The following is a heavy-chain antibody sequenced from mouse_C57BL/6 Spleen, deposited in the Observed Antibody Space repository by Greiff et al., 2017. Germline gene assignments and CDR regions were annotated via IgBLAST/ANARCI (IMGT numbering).Heavy chain of an antibody. CDR1: GYAFSSSW. Sequence: QVQLQQSGPELVKPGASVKISCKASGYAFSSSWMNWVKQRPGKGLEWIGRIYPGDGDTNYNGKFKGKATLTADKSSSTAYMQLSSLTSEDSAVYFCAREKGYASYYFDYWGQGTTRTVSS. CDR2: IYPGDGDT. CDR3: AREKGYASYYFDY. J-gene: IGHJ2*01. D-gene: IGHD3-2*02. V-gene: IGHV1-82*01.